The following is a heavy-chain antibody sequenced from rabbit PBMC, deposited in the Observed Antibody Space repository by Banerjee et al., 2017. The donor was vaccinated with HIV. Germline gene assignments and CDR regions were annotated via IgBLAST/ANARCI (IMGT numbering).Heavy chain of an antibody. D-gene: IGHD1-1*01. CDR1: GFSFSSSYW. V-gene: IGHV1S45*01. J-gene: IGHJ4*01. Sequence: QEQLEESGGDLVKPGASLTLTCTASGFSFSSSYWICWVRQAPGKGLEWIACIYAGGSGTTYYASWAKGRFTISKASWTTVTLQMTSLTAADTATYFCARDGASGYNFNLWGPGTLVTVS. CDR2: IYAGGSGTT. CDR3: ARDGASGYNFNL.